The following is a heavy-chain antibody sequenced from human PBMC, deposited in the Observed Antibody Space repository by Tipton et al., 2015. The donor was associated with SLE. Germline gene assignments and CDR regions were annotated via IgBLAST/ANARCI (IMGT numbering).Heavy chain of an antibody. V-gene: IGHV4-59*01. CDR1: GGSISSYY. CDR2: IYYSGST. Sequence: TLSLTCTVSGGSISSYYWSWIRQPPGKGLEWIGYIYYSGSTNYNPSLKSRVTISVDTSKNQFSLKLSSVTAADTAVYYCARGGPGGTFFDYWGQGTLVTVSS. CDR3: ARGGPGGTFFDY. D-gene: IGHD2/OR15-2a*01. J-gene: IGHJ4*02.